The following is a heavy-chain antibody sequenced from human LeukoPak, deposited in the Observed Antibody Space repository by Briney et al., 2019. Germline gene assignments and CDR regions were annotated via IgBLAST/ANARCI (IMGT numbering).Heavy chain of an antibody. V-gene: IGHV3-30*04. Sequence: GGSLRLSCAASGLTFSSYAMHWVRQAPGKGLEWVAVISYDGSNKYYADSVKGRFTISRDNSKNTLYLQMNSLRAEDTAVYYCARPLGYCSSTSCYYYYGMDVWGKGTTVTVSS. CDR2: ISYDGSNK. CDR1: GLTFSSYA. J-gene: IGHJ6*04. CDR3: ARPLGYCSSTSCYYYYGMDV. D-gene: IGHD2-2*01.